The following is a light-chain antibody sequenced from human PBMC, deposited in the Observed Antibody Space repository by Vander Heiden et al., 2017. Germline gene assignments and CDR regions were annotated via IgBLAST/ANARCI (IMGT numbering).Light chain of an antibody. J-gene: IGKJ1*01. CDR3: QQYNSWT. CDR2: KAS. Sequence: DIQMTESTSTLSASVGDRVTITCRARQSISSWLAWYQQKPGKAPKLLIYKASSLESGVPSRVSGSGSGTEFTLNISSLQPDDFATYYCQQYNSWTFGQGTKVXIK. V-gene: IGKV1-5*03. CDR1: QSISSW.